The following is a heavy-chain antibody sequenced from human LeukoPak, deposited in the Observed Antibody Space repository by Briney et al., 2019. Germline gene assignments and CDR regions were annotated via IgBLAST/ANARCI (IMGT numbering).Heavy chain of an antibody. D-gene: IGHD5-18*01. CDR1: GDSINCASCY. J-gene: IGHJ5*02. CDR3: ARSTAMAPFDP. CDR2: IYYSGST. Sequence: PSETLSLTCTVSGDSINCASCYWGWIRQPPGKGLEWIGSIYYSGSTYYNPSLKSRVTMSVDTSTNQFSLKLNSVTAADTAVYYCARSTAMAPFDPWGQGTLVTVSS. V-gene: IGHV4-39*07.